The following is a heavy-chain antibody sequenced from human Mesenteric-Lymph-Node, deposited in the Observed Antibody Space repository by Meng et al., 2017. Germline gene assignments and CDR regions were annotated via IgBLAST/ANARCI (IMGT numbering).Heavy chain of an antibody. CDR1: GFTFSSYA. V-gene: IGHV3-23*01. D-gene: IGHD3-3*01. CDR2: ISGSGAST. J-gene: IGHJ4*02. Sequence: GSLRLSCAASGFTFSSYAMGWVRQAPGKGLEWVSGISGSGASTYYADSVKGRFTISRDNSKNTLYLQINSLRAEDTAVYYCAKRETYYDFVAGDYYFDYWGQGTLVTVSS. CDR3: AKRETYYDFVAGDYYFDY.